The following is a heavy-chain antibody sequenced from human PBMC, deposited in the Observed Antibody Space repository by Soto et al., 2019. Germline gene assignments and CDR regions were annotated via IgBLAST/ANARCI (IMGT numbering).Heavy chain of an antibody. Sequence: QLQLQESGPGLVKPSETLSLTCTVSGAFITSNSYYWGWIRQSPGKGLEWIGNIYFSGTTYSNPSLESRVTISVDTAKRQFSLMLSSVTAADTAVYYCARRARGANVAFWGQGTLVTVSS. CDR3: ARRARGANVAF. D-gene: IGHD3-16*01. CDR1: GAFITSNSYY. V-gene: IGHV4-39*01. J-gene: IGHJ4*02. CDR2: IYFSGTT.